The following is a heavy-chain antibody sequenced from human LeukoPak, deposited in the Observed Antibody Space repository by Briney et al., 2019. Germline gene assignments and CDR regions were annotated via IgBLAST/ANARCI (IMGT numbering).Heavy chain of an antibody. Sequence: ASVKVSCKASGYTFTSYYMHWVRQAPGQGLEWMGIINPSGGSTSYAQKFQGRVTMTTDTSTSTAYMELRSLRSDDTAVYYCARVRAITGAGHYFDYWGQGTLVTVSS. V-gene: IGHV1-46*01. CDR3: ARVRAITGAGHYFDY. CDR2: INPSGGST. CDR1: GYTFTSYY. J-gene: IGHJ4*02. D-gene: IGHD1-20*01.